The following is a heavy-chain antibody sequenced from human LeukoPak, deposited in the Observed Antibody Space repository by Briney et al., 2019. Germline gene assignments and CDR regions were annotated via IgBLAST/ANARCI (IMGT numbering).Heavy chain of an antibody. CDR3: ERADYGGNLFFDY. J-gene: IGHJ4*02. CDR2: IKQDGSEI. D-gene: IGHD4-23*01. Sequence: GGSLRLSCAASGFTLSSHWMSWVRQAPGKGLEWVANIKQDGSEINYVDSVKGRFTISRDNAKNSMLLQMNSLRAEDTAVYYCERADYGGNLFFDYWGQGALVTVSS. V-gene: IGHV3-7*04. CDR1: GFTLSSHW.